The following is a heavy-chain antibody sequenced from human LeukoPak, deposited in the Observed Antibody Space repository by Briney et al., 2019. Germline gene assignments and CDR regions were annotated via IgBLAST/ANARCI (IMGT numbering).Heavy chain of an antibody. CDR3: ARGTWATLYYYYMDV. V-gene: IGHV3-30*02. Sequence: GGSLRLSCAASGFIFSSYGMHWVRQAPGKGLGWVAFIRYDGSNTYYADSVKGRFTISRDNAKNTLYLQMNSLRAEDTAVYYCARGTWATLYYYYMDVWGKGTTVTVSS. D-gene: IGHD5-24*01. J-gene: IGHJ6*03. CDR2: IRYDGSNT. CDR1: GFIFSSYG.